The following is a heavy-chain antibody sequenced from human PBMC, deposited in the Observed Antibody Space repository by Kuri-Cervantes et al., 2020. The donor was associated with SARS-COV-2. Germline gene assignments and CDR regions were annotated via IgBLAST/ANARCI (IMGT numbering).Heavy chain of an antibody. J-gene: IGHJ6*02. Sequence: SVKVSCKASGGTFSSYAISWVRQAPGQGLEWMGRIIPILGIANYAQKFQGRVTITADKSTSTAYMELSSLRSEDTAVHYCARDPGIRALYGMDVWGQGTTVTVSS. V-gene: IGHV1-69*04. D-gene: IGHD3-10*01. CDR3: ARDPGIRALYGMDV. CDR1: GGTFSSYA. CDR2: IIPILGIA.